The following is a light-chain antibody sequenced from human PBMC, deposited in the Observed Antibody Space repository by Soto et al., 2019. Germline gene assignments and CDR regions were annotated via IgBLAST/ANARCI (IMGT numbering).Light chain of an antibody. CDR2: EVS. CDR1: SSDVGGYNY. J-gene: IGLJ1*01. V-gene: IGLV2-14*01. CDR3: SSYTSTSPYV. Sequence: QYLLTQPSSLSGSPGQSITISCTGTSSDVGGYNYVSWYQQHPGKAPNLMIYEVSNRPSGVSNRISGSKSGNTASLTISGLQAEDEADYYCSSYTSTSPYVFWNGTKVTFL.